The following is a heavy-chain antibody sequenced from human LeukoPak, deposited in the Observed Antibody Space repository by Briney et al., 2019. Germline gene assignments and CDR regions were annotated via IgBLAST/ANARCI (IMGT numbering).Heavy chain of an antibody. Sequence: PGGSLRLSCAASGFTFSSYAMHWVRQAPGKGLEWVSAISGSGGSTYYADSVEGRFTISRDNSRSTLYLQMNTLRAEDTAVYYCAKCLYDNSGWFDLWGRGTLVTVSS. CDR3: AKCLYDNSGWFDL. CDR1: GFTFSSYA. CDR2: ISGSGGST. V-gene: IGHV3-23*01. D-gene: IGHD3-22*01. J-gene: IGHJ2*01.